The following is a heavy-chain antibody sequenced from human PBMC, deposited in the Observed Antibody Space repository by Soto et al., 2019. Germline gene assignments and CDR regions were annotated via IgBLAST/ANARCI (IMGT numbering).Heavy chain of an antibody. CDR1: GFTFTRYS. J-gene: IGHJ4*02. CDR2: ISSTTNYI. V-gene: IGHV3-21*06. CDR3: ARESEDLTSNFDY. Sequence: GGSLRLSCAASGFTFTRYSMNWVRQAPGKGLEWVSSISSTTNYIYYGDSMKGRFTISRDNAKNSLYLEMNSLRAEDTAVYYCARESEDLTSNFDYWGQGTLVTGSS.